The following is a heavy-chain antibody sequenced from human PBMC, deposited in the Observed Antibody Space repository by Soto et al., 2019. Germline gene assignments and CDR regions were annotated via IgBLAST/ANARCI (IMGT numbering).Heavy chain of an antibody. CDR1: GFTFTRYS. J-gene: IGHJ4*02. CDR2: ISSTTNYI. V-gene: IGHV3-21*06. CDR3: ARESEDLTSNFDY. Sequence: GGSLRLSCAASGFTFTRYSMNWVRQAPGKGLEWVSSISSTTNYIYYGDSMKGRFTISRDNAKNSLYLEMNSLRAEDTAVYYCARESEDLTSNFDYWGQGTLVTGSS.